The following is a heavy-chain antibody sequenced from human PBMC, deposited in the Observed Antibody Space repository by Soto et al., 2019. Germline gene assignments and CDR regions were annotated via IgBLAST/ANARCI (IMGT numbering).Heavy chain of an antibody. CDR3: AIRLIPGTTPS. CDR1: GDSISSSTYY. J-gene: IGHJ5*02. V-gene: IGHV4-39*01. CDR2: IYYSGTT. Sequence: SETLSITCNVSGDSISSSTYYWGWIRQPPGKGLEWIGSIYYSGTTYYNPSLKSRVAISVDTPKSQFSLKLSSVIAADTAVYYCAIRLIPGTTPSWGPGPLGTV. D-gene: IGHD1-7*01.